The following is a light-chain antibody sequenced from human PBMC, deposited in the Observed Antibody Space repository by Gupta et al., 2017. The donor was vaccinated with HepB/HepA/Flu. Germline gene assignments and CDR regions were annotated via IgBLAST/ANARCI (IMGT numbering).Light chain of an antibody. Sequence: VGDRVTITCRASQSISSWLAWYQQKPGKAPKLLIYKASSLESGVPSRFSGSGSGTEFTLTISSLQPDDFATYYCQQYNSYPYTFCQGTKLEIK. V-gene: IGKV1-5*03. CDR1: QSISSW. J-gene: IGKJ2*01. CDR2: KAS. CDR3: QQYNSYPYT.